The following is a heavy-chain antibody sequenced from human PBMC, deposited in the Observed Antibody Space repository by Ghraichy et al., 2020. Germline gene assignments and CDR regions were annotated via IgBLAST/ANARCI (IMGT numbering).Heavy chain of an antibody. J-gene: IGHJ5*02. D-gene: IGHD4/OR15-4a*01. CDR3: ARVISDHQDPRSDLYGGWFDP. CDR1: GDSLSGFY. V-gene: IGHV4-59*12. Sequence: SETLSLTCTVSGDSLSGFYWGWIRQSPGKGLEWIGHISYRGNTNYNPSVTSRVSISLYTAKTQFSLKLRSLTAADTDRSYCARVISDHQDPRSDLYGGWFDPWGHGTLVTVSS. CDR2: ISYRGNT.